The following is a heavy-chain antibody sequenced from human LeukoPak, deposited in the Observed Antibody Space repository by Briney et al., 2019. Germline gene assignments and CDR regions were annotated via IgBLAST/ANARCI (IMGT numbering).Heavy chain of an antibody. D-gene: IGHD6-19*01. CDR3: ARDSRWLLDY. V-gene: IGHV3-7*03. Sequence: GGSLRLSCTASGFTFSSHWMTWVRQPPGKGLERVANIKEDGGVEYYVDSVKGRFTISRDNTKNALYLQMNNLRADDTAVYFCARDSRWLLDYWGQGTLITVSS. CDR1: GFTFSSHW. CDR2: IKEDGGVE. J-gene: IGHJ4*02.